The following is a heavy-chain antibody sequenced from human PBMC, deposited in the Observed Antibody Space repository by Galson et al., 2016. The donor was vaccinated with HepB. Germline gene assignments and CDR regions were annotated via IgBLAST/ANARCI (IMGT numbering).Heavy chain of an antibody. CDR2: INQDGSGK. CDR1: GFTFSSYT. Sequence: SLRLSCAASGFTFSSYTMNWVRQAPGKGLEWVANINQDGSGKHYLDSVRGRFTISRDNAKNSLYLQMNSLRAEDTAVYFCARAYQYTLDYWGQGTLVTVSS. V-gene: IGHV3-7*04. CDR3: ARAYQYTLDY. J-gene: IGHJ4*02. D-gene: IGHD1-1*01.